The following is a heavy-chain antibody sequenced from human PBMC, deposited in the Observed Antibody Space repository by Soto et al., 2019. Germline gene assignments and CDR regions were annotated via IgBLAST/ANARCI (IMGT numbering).Heavy chain of an antibody. V-gene: IGHV3-23*01. CDR2: ISGSGGST. Sequence: PGGSLRLSCAASGFTFSSYAMSWVRQAPGKGLEWVSAISGSGGSTYYADYVKGRFTISRDNSKNTLYLQMNSLRAEDTAVYYCAKALGYCSGGSCVPFDIWGQGTMVTVSS. CDR3: AKALGYCSGGSCVPFDI. D-gene: IGHD2-15*01. J-gene: IGHJ3*02. CDR1: GFTFSSYA.